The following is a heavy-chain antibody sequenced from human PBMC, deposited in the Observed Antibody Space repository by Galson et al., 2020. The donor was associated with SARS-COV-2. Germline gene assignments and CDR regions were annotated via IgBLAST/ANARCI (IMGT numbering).Heavy chain of an antibody. D-gene: IGHD3-3*01. Sequence: SETLSLTCTVSGGSIRSSSYYWGWIRQPPGKGLEWIGSIYYSGSTYYNPSLKSRVTISVDTSKNQFSLKLSSVTAADTAVYYCARDRGGVVIRDAFDMWGQGTMVTVSS. J-gene: IGHJ3*02. CDR1: GGSIRSSSYY. CDR2: IYYSGST. CDR3: ARDRGGVVIRDAFDM. V-gene: IGHV4-39*07.